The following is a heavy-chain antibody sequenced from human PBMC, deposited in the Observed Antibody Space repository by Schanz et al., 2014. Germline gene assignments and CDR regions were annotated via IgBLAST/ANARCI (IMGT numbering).Heavy chain of an antibody. Sequence: QMQLAQSGPEVKKPGTSVKVSCKASGLTFSNCAMQWVRQARGQRPEWMGWVVVGSGETAYGQKFQERVTISTDMSTSTAYMELRSLRTEDTAVYYCAAQSNLLLLLYYGMDVWGQGTTVTVSS. V-gene: IGHV1-58*02. CDR1: GLTFSNCA. CDR3: AAQSNLLLLLYYGMDV. D-gene: IGHD1-26*01. CDR2: VVVGSGET. J-gene: IGHJ6*02.